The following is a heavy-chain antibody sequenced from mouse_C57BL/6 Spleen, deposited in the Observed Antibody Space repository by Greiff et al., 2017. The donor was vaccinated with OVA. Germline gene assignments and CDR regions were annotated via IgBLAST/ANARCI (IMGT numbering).Heavy chain of an antibody. Sequence: QVQLQQSGAELVKPGASVKLSCKASGYTFTSYWMHWVKQRPGQGLEWIGMIHPNSGSTNYNEKFKSKATLTVDKSSSTAYMQLSSLTSEDSAVYYCARADGYYEGFAYWGQGTLVTVSA. D-gene: IGHD2-3*01. V-gene: IGHV1-64*01. J-gene: IGHJ3*01. CDR1: GYTFTSYW. CDR2: IHPNSGST. CDR3: ARADGYYEGFAY.